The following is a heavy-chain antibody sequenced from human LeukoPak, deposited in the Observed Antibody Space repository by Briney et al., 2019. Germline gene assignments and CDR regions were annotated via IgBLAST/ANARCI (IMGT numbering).Heavy chain of an antibody. CDR2: IIPIFGTA. CDR3: ARDTNILTGYFHFDY. J-gene: IGHJ4*02. CDR1: GYTFTSYG. Sequence: SVKVSCKASGYTFTSYGISWVRQAPGQGLEWMGGIIPIFGTANYAQKFQGRVTITTDESTSTAYMELSSLRSEDTAVYYCARDTNILTGYFHFDYWGQGTLVTVSS. V-gene: IGHV1-69*05. D-gene: IGHD3-9*01.